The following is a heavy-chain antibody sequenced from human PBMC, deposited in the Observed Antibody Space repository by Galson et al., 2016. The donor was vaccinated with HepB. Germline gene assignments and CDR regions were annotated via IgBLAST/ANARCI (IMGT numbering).Heavy chain of an antibody. CDR3: ARDEGFYNGMDV. J-gene: IGHJ6*02. Sequence: SETLSLTCTVSSGSFSSGAYYWSWVRQSPGKGLEWIGYIENAGSTNCNPSLKSRVTISIDRSKNQFFLELTSVTAADTAVYYCARDEGFYNGMDVWGQGTTVTVSS. CDR1: SGSFSSGAYY. D-gene: IGHD2-2*02. V-gene: IGHV4-61*08. CDR2: IENAGST.